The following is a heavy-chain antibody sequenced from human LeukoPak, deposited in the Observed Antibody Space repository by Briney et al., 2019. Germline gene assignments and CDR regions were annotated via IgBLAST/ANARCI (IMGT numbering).Heavy chain of an antibody. J-gene: IGHJ4*02. CDR1: GGSISSGGYC. Sequence: PSQTLSLTCTVSGGSISSGGYCWNWIRQHPGKGLEWIGYIYYSGSTYYNPSLKSRVTISVHTSKNQFSLKLSSVTAADTAVYYCASITYYYDSSGYESYFDYWGQGTLVTVSS. CDR2: IYYSGST. CDR3: ASITYYYDSSGYESYFDY. V-gene: IGHV4-31*03. D-gene: IGHD3-22*01.